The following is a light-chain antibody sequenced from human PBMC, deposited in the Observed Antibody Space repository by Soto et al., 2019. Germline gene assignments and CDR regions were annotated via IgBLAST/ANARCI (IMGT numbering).Light chain of an antibody. Sequence: QSVLTQPPSVSGAPGQRVTISCTGSSSNIGAGYDVHWYQQLPGTAPKLLIYGNSNRPSGVPDRFSGSKSGTSASLAITGLQAEDEADDYCQSYDSSLSGFAVFGGGTQLTVL. CDR1: SSNIGAGYD. CDR2: GNS. V-gene: IGLV1-40*01. J-gene: IGLJ7*01. CDR3: QSYDSSLSGFAV.